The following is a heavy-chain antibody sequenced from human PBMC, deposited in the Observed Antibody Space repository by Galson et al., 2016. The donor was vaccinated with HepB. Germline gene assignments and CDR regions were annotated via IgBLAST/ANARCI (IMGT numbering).Heavy chain of an antibody. CDR1: ADSFTSYW. V-gene: IGHV5-10-1*01. J-gene: IGHJ4*02. Sequence: SGAEVKKPGESLKISCKGSADSFTSYWIAWVRQMPGKGLEWLGTIDPSGSYTNYNPSFQGHVTISADKSISTAYLQCSSLKASDTAMYYCARHYNYGYAYWGQGALVTVSS. D-gene: IGHD5-18*01. CDR2: IDPSGSYT. CDR3: ARHYNYGYAY.